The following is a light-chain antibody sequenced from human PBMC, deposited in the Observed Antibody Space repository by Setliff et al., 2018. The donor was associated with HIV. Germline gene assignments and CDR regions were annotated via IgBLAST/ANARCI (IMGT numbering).Light chain of an antibody. CDR1: SSDVGGYDF. V-gene: IGLV2-14*03. J-gene: IGLJ1*01. CDR3: ASYRSPATYV. CDR2: DVS. Sequence: SVLTQPASVSGSPGQSITISCIGTSSDVGGYDFVSWYQQRPGKAPKLIIFDVSERPPGVSHRFSGSKSGNTASLTISGLQTEDEADYFCASYRSPATYVFGIGTKVTVL.